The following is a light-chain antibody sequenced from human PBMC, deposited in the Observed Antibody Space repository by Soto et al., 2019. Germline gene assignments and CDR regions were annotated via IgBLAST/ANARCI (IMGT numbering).Light chain of an antibody. CDR1: SSNIGAGYD. Sequence: QSVLTQPRSVSGAPGQRVTISCTGSSSNIGAGYDVHWYQQLPGTAPKLLIYDNNRRPSGIPDRFSGSKSGTSATLTIIGLQTGDEADYYCATWDSALSAGVFGGGTKLTVL. V-gene: IGLV1-51*01. CDR3: ATWDSALSAGV. CDR2: DNN. J-gene: IGLJ3*02.